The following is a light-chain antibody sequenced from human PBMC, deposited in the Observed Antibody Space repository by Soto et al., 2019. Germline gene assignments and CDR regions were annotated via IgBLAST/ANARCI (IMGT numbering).Light chain of an antibody. CDR1: SFNIGSNT. Sequence: QSVLTQPPSASGTPGQRVTISCSGNSFNIGSNTVNWYQQFPGTAPRLLMYNNNERPSGVPDRCSGSKSGTSASLAVSGLQSEDEADYYCAAWDDSLNGVVFGGGTKLTVL. CDR3: AAWDDSLNGVV. J-gene: IGLJ2*01. V-gene: IGLV1-44*01. CDR2: NNN.